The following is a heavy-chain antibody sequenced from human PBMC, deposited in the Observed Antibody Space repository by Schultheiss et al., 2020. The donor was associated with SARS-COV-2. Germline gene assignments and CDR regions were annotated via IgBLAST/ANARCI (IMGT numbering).Heavy chain of an antibody. CDR2: IYWDDDK. J-gene: IGHJ6*02. Sequence: TLSLTCTVSGASVSNSRDHWGWIRQPPGKALEWLALIYWDDDKRYSPFLEARLTITKDTSKNQVVLTMTNMDPVDTATYYCARTFIAAAGNGPYGMDVWGQGTTVTVSS. CDR3: ARTFIAAAGNGPYGMDV. D-gene: IGHD6-13*01. CDR1: GASVSNSRDH. V-gene: IGHV2-5*02.